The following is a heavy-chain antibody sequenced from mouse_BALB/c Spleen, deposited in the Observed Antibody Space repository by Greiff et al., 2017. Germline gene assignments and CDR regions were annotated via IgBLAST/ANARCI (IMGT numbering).Heavy chain of an antibody. D-gene: IGHD1-1*01. CDR1: GYTFTSYW. V-gene: IGHV1-5*01. CDR3: TREKAHYGSSYRNFDY. Sequence: EVQLQQSGTVLARPGASVKMSCKASGYTFTSYWMHWVKQRPGQGLEWIGAIYPGNSDTSYNQKFNGKAKLTAVTSTSTAYMELSSLTNEDSAVYYCTREKAHYGSSYRNFDYWGQGTTLTVSS. CDR2: IYPGNSDT. J-gene: IGHJ2*01.